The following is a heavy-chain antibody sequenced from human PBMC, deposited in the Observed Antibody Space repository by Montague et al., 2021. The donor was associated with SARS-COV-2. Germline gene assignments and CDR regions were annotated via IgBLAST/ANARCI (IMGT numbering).Heavy chain of an antibody. D-gene: IGHD5-12*01. J-gene: IGHJ6*02. CDR2: IYYSGST. Sequence: SETLSLTCTVSGGSISSSSYYWGWIRQPPGKGLEWIGSIYYSGSTYYNPSRKSRVTISVDTSKNQFSLKLSSVTAADTAVYYCARLYSGYDYYYGMDVWGQGTTVTVSS. CDR3: ARLYSGYDYYYGMDV. CDR1: GGSISSSSYY. V-gene: IGHV4-39*01.